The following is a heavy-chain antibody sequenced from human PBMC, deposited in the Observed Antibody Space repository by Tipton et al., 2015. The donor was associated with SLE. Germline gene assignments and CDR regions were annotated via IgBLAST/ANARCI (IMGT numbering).Heavy chain of an antibody. CDR3: ARGDTVFDY. D-gene: IGHD4-17*01. CDR1: GGSFSNNY. CDR2: ISDSGST. V-gene: IGHV4-34*01. J-gene: IGHJ4*02. Sequence: TLSLTCAVYGGSFSNNYWWGWVRQPPGKGLEWIGEISDSGSTNYNPSLESRVSMSVDRSKNQFSLKLSSVTAADTAVYYCARGDTVFDYWGQGTLVTVSS.